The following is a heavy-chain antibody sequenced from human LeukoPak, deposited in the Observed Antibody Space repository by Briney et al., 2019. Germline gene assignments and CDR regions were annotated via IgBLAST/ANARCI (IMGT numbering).Heavy chain of an antibody. J-gene: IGHJ4*02. Sequence: GASVKVSCKASGYTFTSYYMHWVRQAPGQGLEWMGIINPSGGSTSYAQKFQGRVTMTRNTSTSTVYMELSSLRSEDTAVYDCQRPEFDGGFDYWGQGTLVTVSS. D-gene: IGHD3-16*01. CDR1: GYTFTSYY. CDR2: INPSGGST. CDR3: QRPEFDGGFDY. V-gene: IGHV1-46*01.